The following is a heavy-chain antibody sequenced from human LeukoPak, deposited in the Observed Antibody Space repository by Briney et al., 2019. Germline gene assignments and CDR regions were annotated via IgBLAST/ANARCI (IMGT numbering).Heavy chain of an antibody. V-gene: IGHV1-3*01. J-gene: IGHJ4*02. CDR3: ARGGDYGDSELDY. D-gene: IGHD4-17*01. CDR2: IHAGNGKT. CDR1: GYTFTSYA. Sequence: ASVKVSCKASGYTFTSYAIHWVRQAPGQRLEWMGWIHAGNGKTKYSQKFQGRVTITRDTSANTAYMELSSLRSEDTAVYHCARGGDYGDSELDYWGQGTLVTVSS.